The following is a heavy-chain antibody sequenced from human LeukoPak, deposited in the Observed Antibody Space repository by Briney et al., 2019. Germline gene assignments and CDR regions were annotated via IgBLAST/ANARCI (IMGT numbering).Heavy chain of an antibody. CDR3: ASYYDFWSGPYYYMDV. Sequence: SETLSLTCTVSVGSISSSSYYWGWIRQPPGKGLEWIGSIYYSGSTNYNPSLKSRVTISVDTSKNQFSLKLSSVTAADTAVYYCASYYDFWSGPYYYMDVWGKGTTVTVSS. J-gene: IGHJ6*03. V-gene: IGHV4-39*07. D-gene: IGHD3-3*01. CDR1: VGSISSSSYY. CDR2: IYYSGST.